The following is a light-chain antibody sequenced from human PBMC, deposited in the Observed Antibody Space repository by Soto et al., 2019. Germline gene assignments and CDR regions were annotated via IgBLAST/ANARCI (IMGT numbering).Light chain of an antibody. V-gene: IGKV1-5*03. CDR3: QQSYSTPPIT. J-gene: IGKJ5*01. CDR2: KAY. CDR1: QNIRSR. Sequence: DFQMTQSPSTLSSSLGDRVTITCRGSQNIRSRLAWFQQKPGKAPKLLIYKAYSLESGVPSTFSGSGSGTDFTLTISSLQPEDFATYYCQQSYSTPPITCGQGTRLEIK.